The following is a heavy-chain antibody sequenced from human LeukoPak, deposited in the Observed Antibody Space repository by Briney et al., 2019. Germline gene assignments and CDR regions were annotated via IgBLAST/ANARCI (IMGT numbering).Heavy chain of an antibody. Sequence: PSETLSLTCTVSGGSISDSNYYWGWIRQPPGKGLEWIGSIYYSRSTYYNPSLKSRVTISVDTSKNQFSLKLSSVTAADTAVYYCARDLHDYYYYYLDVWGKGTTVTVSS. CDR2: IYYSRST. V-gene: IGHV4-39*07. J-gene: IGHJ6*03. CDR1: GGSISDSNYY. CDR3: ARDLHDYYYYYLDV. D-gene: IGHD4-11*01.